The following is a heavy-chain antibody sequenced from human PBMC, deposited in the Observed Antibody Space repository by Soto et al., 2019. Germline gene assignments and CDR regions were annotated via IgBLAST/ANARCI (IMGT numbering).Heavy chain of an antibody. CDR3: ARDPETNYDFWSGYHNPWFDP. Sequence: CRSLRLSCAASGFTFDAYAMHLVRQAPGKGLEWVSGISRDRSSISYADSVKGRFTISRDNAKNTLYLQMNSLRAEDTAVYYCARDPETNYDFWSGYHNPWFDPWGQGTLVTVSS. CDR1: GFTFDAYA. J-gene: IGHJ5*02. V-gene: IGHV3-9*01. D-gene: IGHD3-3*01. CDR2: ISRDRSSI.